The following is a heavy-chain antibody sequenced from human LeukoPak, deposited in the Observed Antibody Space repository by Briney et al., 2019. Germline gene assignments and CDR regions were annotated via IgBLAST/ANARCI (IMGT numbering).Heavy chain of an antibody. J-gene: IGHJ4*02. CDR1: GYTFTGYY. CDR3: ARDYSSSRLLGGNY. V-gene: IGHV1-2*02. Sequence: ASVKVSCKASGYTFTGYYMHWVRQAPGQGLEWMGWINPNSGGTNYAQKFQGRVTMTRDTSISTAYMELSRLRSDDTAVYYCARDYSSSRLLGGNYWGQGTLVTVSS. CDR2: INPNSGGT. D-gene: IGHD6-19*01.